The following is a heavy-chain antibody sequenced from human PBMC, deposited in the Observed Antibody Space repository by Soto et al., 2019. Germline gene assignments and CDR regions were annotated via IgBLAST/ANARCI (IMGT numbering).Heavy chain of an antibody. CDR1: GDSVSSNSAA. J-gene: IGHJ5*02. CDR3: ARISRSDDFWSGYWVYNWFDP. V-gene: IGHV6-1*01. CDR2: TYYRSKWYN. D-gene: IGHD3-3*01. Sequence: PSQTLSLTCAISGDSVSSNSAAWNWIRQSPSRGLEWLGRTYYRSKWYNDYAVSVKSRITINPDTSKNQFSLQLNSVTPEDTAVYYCARISRSDDFWSGYWVYNWFDPWGQGTLVTVSS.